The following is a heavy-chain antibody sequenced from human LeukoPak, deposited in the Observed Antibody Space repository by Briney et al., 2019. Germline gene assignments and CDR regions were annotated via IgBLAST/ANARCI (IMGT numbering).Heavy chain of an antibody. V-gene: IGHV4-31*03. CDR1: GGSICSVGYF. CDR3: ARDRGAAAGISDS. J-gene: IGHJ4*02. D-gene: IGHD6-13*01. Sequence: SETLSLTCTVSGGSICSVGYFWSWIRQHPGKGLDWIGYIYYSGSTYYNPSLKSRVTISVDTSKNQFSLNLSSVTAADTAVYYCARDRGAAAGISDSWSQGTLVTVSS. CDR2: IYYSGST.